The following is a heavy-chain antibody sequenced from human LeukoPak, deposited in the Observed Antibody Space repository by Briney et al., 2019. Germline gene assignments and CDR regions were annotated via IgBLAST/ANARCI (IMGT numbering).Heavy chain of an antibody. CDR2: ISISATT. Sequence: PGGSLRLSCAASGFTVSTSYMSWGRQVSGEGLEFVSLISISATTDYADSVKGRFTISSDNSKNTLYLQMNSLRAEDTAVYYCARVRSDSRGWYEFDYWGQGTLVTVSS. CDR3: ARVRSDSRGWYEFDY. D-gene: IGHD6-19*01. J-gene: IGHJ4*02. V-gene: IGHV3-53*01. CDR1: GFTVSTSY.